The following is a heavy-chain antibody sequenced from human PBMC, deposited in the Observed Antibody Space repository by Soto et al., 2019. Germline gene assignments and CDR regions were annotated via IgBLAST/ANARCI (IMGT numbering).Heavy chain of an antibody. CDR3: ARVTMGRGGDAFDI. Sequence: QVQLQESGPGLVKPSETLSLTCTVSGGSISSYYWSWIRQPPGKGLEWIGYIYYSGSTTYNPSLTSPVTISVDTSKNHFSLKLSSVTAANTAVYYCARVTMGRGGDAFDIWGQGTMVTVSS. D-gene: IGHD3-10*01. J-gene: IGHJ3*02. CDR2: IYYSGST. CDR1: GGSISSYY. V-gene: IGHV4-59*01.